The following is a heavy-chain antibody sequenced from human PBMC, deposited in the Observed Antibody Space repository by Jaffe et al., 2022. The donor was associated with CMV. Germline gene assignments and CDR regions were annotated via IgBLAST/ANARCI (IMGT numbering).Heavy chain of an antibody. CDR1: GGTFSRYA. J-gene: IGHJ6*03. D-gene: IGHD2-15*01. V-gene: IGHV1-69*09. Sequence: QVQLVQSGAEVKKPGSSVKVSCKASGGTFSRYAISWVRQAPGQGLEWMGRIIPILGIANYAQKFQGRVTITADKSTSTAYMELSSLRSEDTAVYYCARPSLAPDCSAGSCYSQHYSNHYQMDVWGKGTTVTVSS. CDR3: ARPSLAPDCSAGSCYSQHYSNHYQMDV. CDR2: IIPILGIA.